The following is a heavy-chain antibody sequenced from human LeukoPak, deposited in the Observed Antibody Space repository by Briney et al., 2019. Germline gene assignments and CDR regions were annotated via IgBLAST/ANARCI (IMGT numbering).Heavy chain of an antibody. D-gene: IGHD3-22*01. J-gene: IGHJ1*01. CDR3: ARLNYYDGSGYQSVPH. CDR1: GFTFSGYG. V-gene: IGHV3-48*03. Sequence: PGGSLRLSCAASGFTFSGYGMNWVRQAPGKGLECIAYISHTSDTINYADSVKGQFTISRDNAKNSLYLQMNSLRADDTAVYYCARLNYYDGSGYQSVPHWGQGTLVTVSS. CDR2: ISHTSDTI.